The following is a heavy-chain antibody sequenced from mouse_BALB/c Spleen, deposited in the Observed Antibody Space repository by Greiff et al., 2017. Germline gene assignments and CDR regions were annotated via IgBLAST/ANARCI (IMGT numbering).Heavy chain of an antibody. J-gene: IGHJ3*01. V-gene: IGHV5-6-3*01. D-gene: IGHD2-14*01. CDR1: GFTFSSYG. CDR3: ASHRSFAY. CDR2: INSNGGST. Sequence: EVKLVESGGGLVQPGGSLKLSCAASGFTFSSYGMSWVRQTPDKRLELVATINSNGGSTYYPDSVKGRFTISRDNAKNTLYLQMSSLKSEDTAMYYCASHRSFAYWGQGTLVTVSA.